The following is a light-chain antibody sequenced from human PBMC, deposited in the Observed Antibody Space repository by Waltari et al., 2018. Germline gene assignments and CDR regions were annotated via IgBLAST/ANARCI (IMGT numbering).Light chain of an antibody. J-gene: IGKJ2*03. Sequence: DFVMTQSPDSLAVSLGERATINCKSSQSVLSRSTNKNYLAWYQQKPGQPPKLLIDWASTRQSGVPDRFSGGGSGTDFSLTISSLHAEDVAVYYCQHYYTTPPSFGQGTKVEI. CDR2: WAS. CDR1: QSVLSRSTNKNY. V-gene: IGKV4-1*01. CDR3: QHYYTTPPS.